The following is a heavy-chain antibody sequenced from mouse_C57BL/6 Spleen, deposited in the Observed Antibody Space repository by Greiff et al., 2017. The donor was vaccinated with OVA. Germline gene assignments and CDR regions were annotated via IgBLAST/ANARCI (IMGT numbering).Heavy chain of an antibody. CDR2: IYPSDSET. J-gene: IGHJ4*01. D-gene: IGHD2-4*01. V-gene: IGHV1-61*01. CDR3: ATSYDYDYAMDY. Sequence: VKLQQSGAELVKPGASVKLSCKASGYTFTSYWMDWVKQRPGQGLEWIGNIYPSDSETHYNQKFKDKATLTVDKSSSTAYMQLSSLTSEDSAVYYCATSYDYDYAMDYWGQGTSVTVSS. CDR1: GYTFTSYW.